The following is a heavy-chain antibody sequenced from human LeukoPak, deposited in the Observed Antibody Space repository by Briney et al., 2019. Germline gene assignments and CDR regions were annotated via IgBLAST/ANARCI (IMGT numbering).Heavy chain of an antibody. V-gene: IGHV1-18*01. J-gene: IGHJ3*02. CDR2: ISAYNGNT. CDR1: GGTFSSYA. CDR3: ALPRGSPGPLGAFDI. D-gene: IGHD3-16*01. Sequence: ASVKVSCKASGGTFSSYAISWVRQAPGQGLEWMGWISAYNGNTNYAQKLQGRVTMTTDTSTSTAYMELRSLRSDDTAVYYCALPRGSPGPLGAFDIWGQGAMVTVSS.